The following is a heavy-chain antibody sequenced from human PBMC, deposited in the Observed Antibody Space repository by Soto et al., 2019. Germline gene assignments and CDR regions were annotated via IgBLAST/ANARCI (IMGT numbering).Heavy chain of an antibody. D-gene: IGHD3-10*01. V-gene: IGHV3-23*01. J-gene: IGHJ3*02. CDR1: GLTFSSYA. CDR2: ISGSGGST. CDR3: AKGFGGKTGLNDAFDI. Sequence: GGSLRLSCAASGLTFSSYAMSWVRQAPGKGLEWVSAISGSGGSTYYADSVKGRFTISRDNSKNTLYLQMNSLRAEDTAVYYCAKGFGGKTGLNDAFDIWGQGTMVTVSS.